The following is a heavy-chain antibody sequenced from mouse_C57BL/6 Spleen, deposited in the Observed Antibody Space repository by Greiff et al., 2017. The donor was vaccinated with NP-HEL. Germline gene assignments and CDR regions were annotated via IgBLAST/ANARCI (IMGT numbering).Heavy chain of an antibody. D-gene: IGHD1-1*01. V-gene: IGHV1-22*01. J-gene: IGHJ4*01. CDR3: AITTVPAMDY. CDR2: INPNNGGT. CDR1: GYTFTDYN. Sequence: EVQLVESGPELVKPGASVKMSCKASGYTFTDYNMHWVKQSHGKSLEWIGYINPNNGGTSYNQKFKGKATLTVNKSSSTAYMELRSLTSEESAVYYCAITTVPAMDYWGQGTSVTVSS.